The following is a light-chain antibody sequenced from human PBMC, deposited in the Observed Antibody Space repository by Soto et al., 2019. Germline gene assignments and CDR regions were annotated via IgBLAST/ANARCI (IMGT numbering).Light chain of an antibody. Sequence: QSALTQPASVSGSPGQSITISCTGSSSDVGRYNLVSWYQHHPGKAPKLIIYEGSKRPSGVSNRFSGSKSGSTASLTISGLQAEDEADYYCSSYAGTTTFVVFGGGTKLTVL. CDR1: SSDVGRYNL. CDR3: SSYAGTTTFVV. V-gene: IGLV2-23*01. CDR2: EGS. J-gene: IGLJ2*01.